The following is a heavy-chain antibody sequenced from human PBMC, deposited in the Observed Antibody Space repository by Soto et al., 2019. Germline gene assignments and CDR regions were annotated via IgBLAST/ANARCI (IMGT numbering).Heavy chain of an antibody. Sequence: SETLSLTCSVSGGPITYGDYYWTWICQPPGKGLEFIGYVYSTGTTYYDPSFQSRVMMSQDTSKNEFSMTLSSLTAADTAVYYCARATYGHLNYRGQGTLVTLSS. V-gene: IGHV4-30-4*01. J-gene: IGHJ4*02. CDR1: GGPITYGDYY. CDR2: VYSTGTT. D-gene: IGHD4-17*01. CDR3: ARATYGHLNY.